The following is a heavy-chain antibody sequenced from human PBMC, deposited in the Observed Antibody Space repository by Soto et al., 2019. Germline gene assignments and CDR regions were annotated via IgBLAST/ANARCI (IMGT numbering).Heavy chain of an antibody. D-gene: IGHD3-9*01. CDR3: ARHIPSGYYDGFDI. Sequence: QITLKESGPTLVKPTQTLTLTCTFSGFSLSTSGVGVGWIRQPPGKALEWVTLIYWDDDKRYSPSLKSRITITKDTSKSQVVLTMSNMDPVDTGTYYCARHIPSGYYDGFDIWGQGTMVTVSS. CDR2: IYWDDDK. V-gene: IGHV2-5*02. J-gene: IGHJ3*02. CDR1: GFSLSTSGVG.